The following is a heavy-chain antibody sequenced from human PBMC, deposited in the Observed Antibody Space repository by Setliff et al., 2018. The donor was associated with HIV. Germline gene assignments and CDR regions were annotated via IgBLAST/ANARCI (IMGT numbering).Heavy chain of an antibody. D-gene: IGHD3-3*01. Sequence: ASVKVSCKASGYTFTSYYMHWVRQAPGQGLEWMGIINPSGGSTSHAQKFQGRVTMTRDTSTSTVYMELSSRRSEDTAVYYCARTYYNFWSGDYYYYGMDVWGQGTTVTVSS. CDR1: GYTFTSYY. CDR2: INPSGGST. V-gene: IGHV1-46*01. J-gene: IGHJ6*02. CDR3: ARTYYNFWSGDYYYYGMDV.